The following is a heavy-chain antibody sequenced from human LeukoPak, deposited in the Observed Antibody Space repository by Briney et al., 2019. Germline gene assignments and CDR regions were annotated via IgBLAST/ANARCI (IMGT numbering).Heavy chain of an antibody. CDR2: IIPILGIG. V-gene: IGHV1-69*02. CDR1: GGTFSSYT. D-gene: IGHD3-22*01. CDR3: ATPKYYYDSSGPFDY. Sequence: ASVKVSCKASGGTFSSYTISWVRQAPGQGLEWMGRIIPILGIGNYAQKFQGRVTITADKSTSTAYMELSSLRSEDTAVYYCATPKYYYDSSGPFDYWGQGTLVTVSS. J-gene: IGHJ4*02.